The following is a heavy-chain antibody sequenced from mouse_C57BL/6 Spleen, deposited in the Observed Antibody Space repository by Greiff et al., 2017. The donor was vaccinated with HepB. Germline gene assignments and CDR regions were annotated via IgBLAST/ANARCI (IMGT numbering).Heavy chain of an antibody. J-gene: IGHJ2*01. Sequence: VQLQQSGAELARPGASVKMSCKASGYTFTSYTMSWVKQRPGQGLEWIGYINPSSGYTKYNQKFKDKATLTADKSSSTAYMQLSSLTSEDSAVYDCARTHERWCQGTTLTVSS. CDR2: INPSSGYT. CDR3: ARTHER. V-gene: IGHV1-4*01. CDR1: GYTFTSYT.